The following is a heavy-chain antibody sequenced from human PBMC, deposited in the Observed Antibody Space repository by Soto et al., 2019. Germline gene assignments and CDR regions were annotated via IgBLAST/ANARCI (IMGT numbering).Heavy chain of an antibody. CDR1: GFTFSSYA. V-gene: IGHV3-30-3*01. CDR3: QYQLLTYYYGMDV. J-gene: IGHJ6*02. D-gene: IGHD2-2*01. CDR2: ISNDGSNY. Sequence: GGSLRLSCAASGFTFSSYAMSWVRQAPGKGLEWVAVISNDGSNYYYAASVKGRFTISRDDSNSIAYLQMNSLKTEDTAVYYCQYQLLTYYYGMDVWGQGTTVTVSS.